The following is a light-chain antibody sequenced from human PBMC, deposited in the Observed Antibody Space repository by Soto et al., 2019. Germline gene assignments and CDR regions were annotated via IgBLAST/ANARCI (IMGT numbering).Light chain of an antibody. CDR2: EVT. CDR1: SSDVGGYNY. V-gene: IGLV2-8*01. Sequence: QSALTQPPSASGSPGQSVTISCTGTSSDVGGYNYVSWYQQYPGRAPKLMIYEVTKRPSGVPVRFSGSKSGTTASLTVSGLQAEDEADYYCSSYAASNNFYFVFGGGTKLTVL. CDR3: SSYAASNNFYFV. J-gene: IGLJ3*02.